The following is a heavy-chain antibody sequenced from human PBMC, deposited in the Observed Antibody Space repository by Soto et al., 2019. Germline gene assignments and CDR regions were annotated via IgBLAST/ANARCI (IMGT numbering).Heavy chain of an antibody. J-gene: IGHJ4*02. CDR1: GGTFSSYA. D-gene: IGHD3-22*01. Sequence: QVQLVQSGAEVKKPGSSVKVSCKASGGTFSSYAISWVRQAPGQGLEWMGGIIPIFGTANYAQKFQGRVTITADESTSTAYMELSSPXSXXXXXXYXXRVXXLXXXXYYYESVGEFDYWGQGTLVTVSS. CDR3: XRVXXLXXXXYYYESVGEFDY. V-gene: IGHV1-69*01. CDR2: IIPIFGTA.